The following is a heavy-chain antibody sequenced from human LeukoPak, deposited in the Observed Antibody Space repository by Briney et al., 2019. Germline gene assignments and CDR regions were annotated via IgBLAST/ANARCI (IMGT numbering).Heavy chain of an antibody. Sequence: ASVKASCKASGYTFTGYYMHWVRQAPGQGLEWMGWINPNSGGTNYAQKFQGRVTMTRDTSISTAYMELSRLRSDDTAVYYCAQSGVAARTFDYWGQGTLVTVSS. CDR3: AQSGVAARTFDY. CDR2: INPNSGGT. D-gene: IGHD6-13*01. V-gene: IGHV1-2*02. CDR1: GYTFTGYY. J-gene: IGHJ4*02.